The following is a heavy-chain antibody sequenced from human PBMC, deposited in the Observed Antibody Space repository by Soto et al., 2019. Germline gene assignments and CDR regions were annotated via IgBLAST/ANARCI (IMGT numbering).Heavy chain of an antibody. D-gene: IGHD2-21*01. CDR1: GVSIHNSHSF. J-gene: IGHJ5*01. CDR3: GRVVEGATRHTDPDS. V-gene: IGHV4-39*01. Sequence: SETLSLTCTVSGVSIHNSHSFWAWIRQPPRKGLQFIASVYHNGGAHYNSSLKSRVTISVDTANNQVSLRMRSLTAADTAFYYCGRVVEGATRHTDPDSWGQGXLVTVSS. CDR2: VYHNGGA.